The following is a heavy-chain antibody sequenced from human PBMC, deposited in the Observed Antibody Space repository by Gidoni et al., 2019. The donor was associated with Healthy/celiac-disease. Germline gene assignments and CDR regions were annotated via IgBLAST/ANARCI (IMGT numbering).Heavy chain of an antibody. CDR2: ISCSGGST. D-gene: IGHD3-3*01. Sequence: EVQLLESGGGWVQPGGSLRLSCAASGFTFSSYAMSWVRQAPGKGLEWVSAISCSGGSTYYADSVKGRFTISRDNSKNTLYLQMNSLRAEDTAVYYCAKKIFGVVTTYDYWGQGTLVTVSS. V-gene: IGHV3-23*01. J-gene: IGHJ4*02. CDR3: AKKIFGVVTTYDY. CDR1: GFTFSSYA.